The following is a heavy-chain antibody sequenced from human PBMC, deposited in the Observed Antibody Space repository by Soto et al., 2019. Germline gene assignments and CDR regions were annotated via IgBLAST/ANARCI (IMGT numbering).Heavy chain of an antibody. V-gene: IGHV4-34*01. J-gene: IGHJ5*02. D-gene: IGHD1-26*01. CDR1: GGSFSGYY. CDR2: INHSGST. CDR3: ARGLGRSGKGDWFDP. Sequence: QVQLQQWGAGLLKPSETLSLTCAVYGGSFSGYYWSWIRQPPGKGLEWIGEINHSGSTNYNPSLKSRVTISVDTSKNQFSLKLSSVTAADTAVYYCARGLGRSGKGDWFDPWGQGTLVTVSS.